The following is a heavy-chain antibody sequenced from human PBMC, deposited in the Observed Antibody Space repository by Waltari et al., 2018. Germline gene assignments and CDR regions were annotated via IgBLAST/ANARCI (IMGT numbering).Heavy chain of an antibody. Sequence: QVLLQESGPGLMQASQTLSLTCTVSGDSISSADYYWSWHRRPAGKEMQWIGRVSSTGGANYDPSLKRRATISVDSSKNQFSLSLTSVTAADTATYYCAREDLAVRKTGGFDYWGQGVLVSVSS. CDR1: GDSISSADYY. CDR2: VSSTGGA. J-gene: IGHJ4*02. CDR3: AREDLAVRKTGGFDY. D-gene: IGHD6-19*01. V-gene: IGHV4-61*02.